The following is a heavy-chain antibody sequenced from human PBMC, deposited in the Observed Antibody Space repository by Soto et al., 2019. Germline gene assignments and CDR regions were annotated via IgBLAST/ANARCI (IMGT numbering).Heavy chain of an antibody. CDR2: IYSGGST. Sequence: GGSLRLSCAASGFTVSSNYMSWVRQAPGKGLEWVSVIYSGGSTYYVDSVKGRFTISRDNSKNTLYLQMNSLRAEDTAVYYCARAIGAERSYFDYWGQGTLVTVSS. D-gene: IGHD3-10*01. CDR1: GFTVSSNY. V-gene: IGHV3-66*01. J-gene: IGHJ4*02. CDR3: ARAIGAERSYFDY.